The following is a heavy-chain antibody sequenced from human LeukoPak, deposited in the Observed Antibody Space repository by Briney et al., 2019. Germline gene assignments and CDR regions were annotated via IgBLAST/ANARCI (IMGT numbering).Heavy chain of an antibody. CDR1: GFTFSSYG. CDR2: ISYDGSNK. J-gene: IGHJ4*02. D-gene: IGHD6-19*01. CDR3: ATIAVAGEKIDY. Sequence: PGGSLRLSCAASGFTFSSYGVHWVRQAPGKGLEWVAVISYDGSNKYYADSVKGRFTISRDNSKNTLYLQMNSLRAEDTAVYYCATIAVAGEKIDYWGQGTLVTVSS. V-gene: IGHV3-30*03.